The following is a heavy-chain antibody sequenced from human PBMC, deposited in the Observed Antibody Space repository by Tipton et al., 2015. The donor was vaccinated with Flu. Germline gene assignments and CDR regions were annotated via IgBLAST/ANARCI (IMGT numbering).Heavy chain of an antibody. Sequence: TLSLTCTVSGGSIRSGNHYWSWIRLPAGKALEWIARIYPGGSTNFNPPLRSRVTMAVDPSQDQLPLELTSVTATDTAVYYCARRDYSNYVSEPKNWFDPWGQGILVSVSS. CDR3: ARRDYSNYVSEPKNWFDP. V-gene: IGHV4-61*02. CDR1: GGSIRSGNHY. J-gene: IGHJ5*02. D-gene: IGHD4-11*01. CDR2: IYPGGST.